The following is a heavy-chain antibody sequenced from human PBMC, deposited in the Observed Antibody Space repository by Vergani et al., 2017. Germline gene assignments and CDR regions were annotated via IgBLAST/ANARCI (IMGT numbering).Heavy chain of an antibody. J-gene: IGHJ4*02. V-gene: IGHV4-34*01. Sequence: QVQLQQWGAGLLKPSETLSLTCAVYGGSFSGYYWSWIRQPPGKGLEWIGEINHSGSTNYNPSLKSRVTISVDRSKNQFSLKLSSVTAADTAVYYCARVVYDSSGYYNFDYWGQGTLVTVSS. CDR3: ARVVYDSSGYYNFDY. D-gene: IGHD3-22*01. CDR1: GGSFSGYY. CDR2: INHSGST.